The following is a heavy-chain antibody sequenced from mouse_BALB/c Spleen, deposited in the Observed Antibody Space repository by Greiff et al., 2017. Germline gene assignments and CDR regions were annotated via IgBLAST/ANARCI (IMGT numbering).Heavy chain of an antibody. CDR3: ARMGNYGY. CDR2: IWSGGST. CDR1: GFSLTSYG. J-gene: IGHJ2*01. V-gene: IGHV2-4-1*01. D-gene: IGHD2-1*01. Sequence: QVQLQQSGPGLVQPSQSLSITCTVSGFSLTSYGVHWVRQSPGKGLEWLGVIWSGGSTDYNAAFISRLSISKDNSKSQVFFKMNSLQADDTAIYYCARMGNYGYWGQGTTLTVSS.